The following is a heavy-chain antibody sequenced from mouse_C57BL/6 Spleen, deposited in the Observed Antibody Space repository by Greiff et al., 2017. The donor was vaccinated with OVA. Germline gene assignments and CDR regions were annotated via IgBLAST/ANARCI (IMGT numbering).Heavy chain of an antibody. J-gene: IGHJ3*01. CDR2: INPSTGGT. CDR3: ARSWDSYLEWTY. V-gene: IGHV1-42*01. CDR1: GYSFTGYY. Sequence: DVKLQESGPELVKPGASVKISCKASGYSFTGYYMNWVKQSPEKSLEWIGEINPSTGGTTYNQKFKAKATLTVAKSSSTAYMQLKSLTSADSAVYYCARSWDSYLEWTYWGQGTLVTVSA. D-gene: IGHD5-5*01.